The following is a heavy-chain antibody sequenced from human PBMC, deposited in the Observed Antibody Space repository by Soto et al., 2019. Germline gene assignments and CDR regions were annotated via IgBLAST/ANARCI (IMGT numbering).Heavy chain of an antibody. D-gene: IGHD6-13*01. CDR3: ARSSIAAAGGYDAFDI. CDR1: GGTFSSYA. V-gene: IGHV1-69*13. J-gene: IGHJ3*02. CDR2: IIPIFGTA. Sequence: SVKVSGKASGGTFSSYAISWVRQAPGQGLEWMGGIIPIFGTANYAQKFQGRVTITADESTSTAYMELSSLRSEDTAVYYCARSSIAAAGGYDAFDIWGQGTMVTVSS.